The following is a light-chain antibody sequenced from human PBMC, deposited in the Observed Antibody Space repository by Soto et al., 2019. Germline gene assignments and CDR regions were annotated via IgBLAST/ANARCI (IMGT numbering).Light chain of an antibody. Sequence: EIVVTISVGTLSLSPGEGATLSCRASQSVSSNLALHQQKPGQAPRLLIYGASTRATGIPARFSGSGSGTEFTLTISSLQSEDFAVYYCQHSTNRPITSGQGTRLEIK. CDR2: GAS. CDR3: QHSTNRPIT. CDR1: QSVSSN. J-gene: IGKJ5*01. V-gene: IGKV3-15*01.